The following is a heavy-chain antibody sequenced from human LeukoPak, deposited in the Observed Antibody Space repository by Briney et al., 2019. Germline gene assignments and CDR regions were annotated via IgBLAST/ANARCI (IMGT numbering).Heavy chain of an antibody. Sequence: PSETLSLTCTVSGGTINSHYWSWIRQPPGGGLEWIAYTHTNGRTKYNPSLKSRVTISLDTSKNQFSLNMYSVTAADTAVYFCARHYLYGDSSWDSWGPGNLVTVSS. J-gene: IGHJ4*02. CDR2: THTNGRT. D-gene: IGHD4-17*01. CDR1: GGTINSHY. V-gene: IGHV4-4*09. CDR3: ARHYLYGDSSWDS.